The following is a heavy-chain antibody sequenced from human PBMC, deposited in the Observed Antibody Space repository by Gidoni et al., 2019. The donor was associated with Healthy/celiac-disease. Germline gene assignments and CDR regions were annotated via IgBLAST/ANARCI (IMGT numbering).Heavy chain of an antibody. CDR2: FEHEDGET. CDR1: GYTLTELS. D-gene: IGHD3-22*01. J-gene: IGHJ3*02. Sequence: VQLVQSGAEVNKPGASVKVSCKVSGYTLTELSMHWVRQTPGKGLEWMGVFEHEDGETIYAQKFQGRVAMTENTATDTAYMELSSLRSEDTAVYYCAAAGGDSSGWYIWGQGTMVTVSS. CDR3: AAAGGDSSGWYI. V-gene: IGHV1-24*01.